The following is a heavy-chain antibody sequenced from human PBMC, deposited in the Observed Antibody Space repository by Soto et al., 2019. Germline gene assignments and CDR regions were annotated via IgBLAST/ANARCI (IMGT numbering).Heavy chain of an antibody. CDR3: AKDYYGSGSYNRPPPPARAYYYYGMDV. CDR1: GFTFSSYG. J-gene: IGHJ6*02. D-gene: IGHD3-10*01. CDR2: ISYDGSNK. V-gene: IGHV3-30*18. Sequence: PGGSLRLSCAASGFTFSSYGMHWVRQAPGKGLEWVAVISYDGSNKYYADSVKGRFTISRDNSKNTLYLRMNSLRAEDTAVYYCAKDYYGSGSYNRPPPPARAYYYYGMDVWGQGTTVTVSS.